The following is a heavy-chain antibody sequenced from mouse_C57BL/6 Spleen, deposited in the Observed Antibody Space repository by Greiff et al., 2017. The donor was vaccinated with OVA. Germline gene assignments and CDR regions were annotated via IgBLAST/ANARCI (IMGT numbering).Heavy chain of an antibody. Sequence: QVQLKESGAELVKPGASVKISCKASGYAFSSYWMNWVKQRPGKGLEWIGQIYPGDGDTNYNGKFKGKATLTADKSSSTAYMQLSSLTSEDSAVYFCARSGGYDGAMDYWGQGTSVTVSS. CDR2: IYPGDGDT. CDR1: GYAFSSYW. CDR3: ARSGGYDGAMDY. D-gene: IGHD2-2*01. V-gene: IGHV1-80*01. J-gene: IGHJ4*01.